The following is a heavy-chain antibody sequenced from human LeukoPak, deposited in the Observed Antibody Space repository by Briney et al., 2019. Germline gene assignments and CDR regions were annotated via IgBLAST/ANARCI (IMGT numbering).Heavy chain of an antibody. Sequence: GGSLRLSCAASGFTFSSYAMHWVRQAPGKGLEWVAVISYDGSNKYYADSVKGRFTLSRDNSKNTLFLQMNSLRAEDTAVYYCARDLTSGYNDYWGQGTLVTVSS. CDR1: GFTFSSYA. CDR3: ARDLTSGYNDY. V-gene: IGHV3-30-3*01. D-gene: IGHD5-12*01. J-gene: IGHJ4*02. CDR2: ISYDGSNK.